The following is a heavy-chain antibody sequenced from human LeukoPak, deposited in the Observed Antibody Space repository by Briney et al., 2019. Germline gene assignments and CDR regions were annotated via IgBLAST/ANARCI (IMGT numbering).Heavy chain of an antibody. Sequence: KPSETLSLTCTVSGGSISSYYWSWIRQPPGKGLEWIGYIYNRGSTNYNPSLKSRVTISIDTSKNQFSLKLSSVTAADTAVYYCARSGRLLLWFGEILDYYYYYGMDVWGQGTTVTVSS. CDR2: IYNRGST. CDR3: ARSGRLLLWFGEILDYYYYYGMDV. D-gene: IGHD3-10*01. CDR1: GGSISSYY. J-gene: IGHJ6*02. V-gene: IGHV4-59*01.